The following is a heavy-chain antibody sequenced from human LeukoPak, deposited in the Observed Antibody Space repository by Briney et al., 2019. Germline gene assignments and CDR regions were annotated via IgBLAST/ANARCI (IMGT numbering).Heavy chain of an antibody. CDR1: GYSFTSYG. CDR3: ARDREDCTSCYYY. J-gene: IGHJ4*02. V-gene: IGHV1-18*01. Sequence: ASVKVSCEASGYSFTSYGISWVRQAPGQGLEWMGWISTYNDKSKYAQNLQGRVTMTTDTSSSTAYMELRSLRSDDTAVYYCARDREDCTSCYYYWGQGTLVTVSS. CDR2: ISTYNDKS. D-gene: IGHD2-2*01.